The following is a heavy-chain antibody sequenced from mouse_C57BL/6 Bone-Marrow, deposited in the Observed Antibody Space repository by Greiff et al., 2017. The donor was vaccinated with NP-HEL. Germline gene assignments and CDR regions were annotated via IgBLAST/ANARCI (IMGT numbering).Heavy chain of an antibody. V-gene: IGHV1-42*01. CDR1: GYSFTGYY. CDR2: INPSTGGT. CDR3: ARSFYYDYGRFAY. J-gene: IGHJ3*01. D-gene: IGHD2-4*01. Sequence: VQLKESGPELVKPGASVKISCKASGYSFTGYYMNWVKQSPEKSLEWIGEINPSTGGTTYNQKFKAKATLTVDKSSSTAYMQLKSLTSEDSAVYYCARSFYYDYGRFAYWGQGTLVTVSA.